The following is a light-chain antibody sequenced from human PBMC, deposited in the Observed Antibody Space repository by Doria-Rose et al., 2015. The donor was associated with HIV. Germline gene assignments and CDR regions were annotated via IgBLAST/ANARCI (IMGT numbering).Light chain of an antibody. Sequence: SYELGQLPSMTVWPGQTPSITCSGDKLGDKYACWYQQKSGQSPVLVIYQDNKRPSGIPERFSGSNSGNTATLTISGTQAMDAADYYCQAWDSTTAVFGGGTKRNVL. J-gene: IGLJ2*01. V-gene: IGLV3-1*01. CDR2: QDN. CDR3: QAWDSTTAV. CDR1: KLGDKY.